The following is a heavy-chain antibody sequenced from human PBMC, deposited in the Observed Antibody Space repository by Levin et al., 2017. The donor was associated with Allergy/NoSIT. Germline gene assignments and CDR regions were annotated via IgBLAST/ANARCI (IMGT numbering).Heavy chain of an antibody. CDR1: GASVTSSH. CDR3: ARLAGAPFNPPYDY. CDR2: VWYPRGT. D-gene: IGHD1-14*01. V-gene: IGHV4-59*08. J-gene: IGHJ4*02. Sequence: SETLSLTCIVSGASVTSSHWSWVRQSPGEGLESIGYVWYPRGTVYNPSLKSRVTISMDTSQNQFSLSLRSVTAADTAVYYCARLAGAPFNPPYDYWGQGSLVTVSS.